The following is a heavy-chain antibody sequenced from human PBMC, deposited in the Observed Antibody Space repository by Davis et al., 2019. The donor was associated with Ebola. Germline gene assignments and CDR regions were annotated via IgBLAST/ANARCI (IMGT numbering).Heavy chain of an antibody. J-gene: IGHJ4*02. CDR2: IHPGGSDT. CDR3: ARQIRSSGYFDY. Sequence: PGGSLRLSCEGSGYTFTNYRIGWVRQLPGKGLEWMGIIHPGGSDTRYSPSFQGQVTISADKSISTAYLQWSSLKASDTAMYYCARQIRSSGYFDYWGQGTLVTVSS. V-gene: IGHV5-51*01. D-gene: IGHD6-19*01. CDR1: GYTFTNYR.